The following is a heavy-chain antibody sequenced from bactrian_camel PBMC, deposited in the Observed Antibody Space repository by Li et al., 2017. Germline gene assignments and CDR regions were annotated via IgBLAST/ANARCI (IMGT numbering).Heavy chain of an antibody. D-gene: IGHD7*01. V-gene: IGHV3S6*01. CDR3: AVARAGGWCRRLDFRAFPY. J-gene: IGHJ4*01. Sequence: HVQLVESGGGSTQAGGSLTLSCIAPGYTSIDFCVGFFRQAPGQGREGLAAIDRDGSENYADSVKGRFTISQDNAKNTVYLQMNSLTPEDTAMYYCAVARAGGWCRRLDFRAFPYWGQGTQVTVS. CDR2: IDRDGSE. CDR1: GYTSIDFC.